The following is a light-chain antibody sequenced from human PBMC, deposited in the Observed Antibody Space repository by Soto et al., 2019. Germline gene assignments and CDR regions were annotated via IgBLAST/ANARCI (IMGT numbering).Light chain of an antibody. CDR3: QQYGSSPLIS. J-gene: IGKJ5*01. Sequence: IVVTQSPGTLSLSPWEGATLSCRASQSVSSNYLAWYQQKPGQAPRLLIFGASKRATGIPDRFSGSGSGRDFTLTISGLEPEDFAVYYCQQYGSSPLISFGQGTRLEIK. V-gene: IGKV3-20*01. CDR1: QSVSSNY. CDR2: GAS.